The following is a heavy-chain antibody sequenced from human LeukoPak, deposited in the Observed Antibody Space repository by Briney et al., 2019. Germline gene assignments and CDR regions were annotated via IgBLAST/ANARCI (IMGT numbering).Heavy chain of an antibody. CDR3: ARGVRASGSYLVF. Sequence: PSETLSLTCTVSGGSISSYYWSWIRQPPGKGLEWTGYIYYSGSTNYNLSLKSRVTISVDTSKIQFSLKLSSVTAADTAVYDCARGVRASGSYLVFWGQGTLVTVSS. CDR1: GGSISSYY. V-gene: IGHV4-59*01. CDR2: IYYSGST. J-gene: IGHJ4*02. D-gene: IGHD1-26*01.